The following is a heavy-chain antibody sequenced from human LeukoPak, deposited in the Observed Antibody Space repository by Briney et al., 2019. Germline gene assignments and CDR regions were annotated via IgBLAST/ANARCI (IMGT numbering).Heavy chain of an antibody. V-gene: IGHV3-53*01. CDR2: IYTDGGA. J-gene: IGHJ6*02. Sequence: GGSLRLSCAASGFTVSSNHMSWVRQAPGKGLEWVSIIYTDGGAYYADSVKGRFTISRDSSNNTPYLQMNSLKAEDTAVYYCAKRPPSVAGVTYGMDVWGQGTTVTVSS. CDR1: GFTVSSNH. D-gene: IGHD6-19*01. CDR3: AKRPPSVAGVTYGMDV.